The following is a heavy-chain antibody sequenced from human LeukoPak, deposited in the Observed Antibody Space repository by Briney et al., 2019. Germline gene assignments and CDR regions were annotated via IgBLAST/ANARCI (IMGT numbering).Heavy chain of an antibody. D-gene: IGHD2-15*01. J-gene: IGHJ5*02. CDR3: ARDRLRLGYERTNWFDP. CDR1: GGSFSSSIYY. Sequence: SETLSLTCSVSGGSFSSSIYYWGWIRQPPGKGLEYIGSIHYSGTTYYNPSLKSRVTISLDTSKNQFSLKLTSVTAADTAVYYCARDRLRLGYERTNWFDPWGQGTLVTVSS. CDR2: IHYSGTT. V-gene: IGHV4-39*07.